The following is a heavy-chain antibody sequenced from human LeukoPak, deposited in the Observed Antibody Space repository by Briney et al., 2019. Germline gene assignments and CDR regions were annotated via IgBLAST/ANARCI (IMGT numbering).Heavy chain of an antibody. CDR1: GFTLNGYW. Sequence: PGGSLRLSCAASGFTLNGYWTHWVRQAPGEGLVWVSRIDPDGSTTNYAESVKGRFTTSRDNAKNTMYLQMNSLRAEDTALYYCTRVQAGRSGLMDVWGRGTTVTVSS. CDR3: TRVQAGRSGLMDV. J-gene: IGHJ6*02. V-gene: IGHV3-74*01. D-gene: IGHD2-8*02. CDR2: IDPDGSTT.